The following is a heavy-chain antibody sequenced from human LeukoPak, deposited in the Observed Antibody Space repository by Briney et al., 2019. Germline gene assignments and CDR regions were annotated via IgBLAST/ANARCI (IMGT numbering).Heavy chain of an antibody. Sequence: GGALRLSCAASGFTFSSNGMHWVRQAPGKGLEWVAVIWYDGSNKYYADSVKGRFTISRDNSKNTLYLQMNSLRAEDTAVYYCARDQYQQQLDSYFDYWGQGTLVTVSS. CDR2: IWYDGSNK. CDR1: GFTFSSNG. CDR3: ARDQYQQQLDSYFDY. J-gene: IGHJ4*02. V-gene: IGHV3-33*01. D-gene: IGHD6-13*01.